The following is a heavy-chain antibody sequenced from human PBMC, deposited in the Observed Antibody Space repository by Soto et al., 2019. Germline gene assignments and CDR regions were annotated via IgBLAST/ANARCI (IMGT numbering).Heavy chain of an antibody. V-gene: IGHV4-59*01. Sequence: NPSETLSLTCTVSGGSISSYYWSWIRQPPGKGLEWIGYIYYSGSTNYNPSLKSRVTISVDTSKNQFALKLSSVTAADTAVYYCARASHYYDFWSGYQPRYYYDGMDVWGQGTTVTVSS. D-gene: IGHD3-3*01. CDR1: GGSISSYY. CDR3: ARASHYYDFWSGYQPRYYYDGMDV. CDR2: IYYSGST. J-gene: IGHJ6*02.